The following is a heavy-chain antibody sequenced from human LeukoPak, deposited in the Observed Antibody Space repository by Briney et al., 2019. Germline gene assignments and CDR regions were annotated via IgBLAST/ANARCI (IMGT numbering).Heavy chain of an antibody. V-gene: IGHV4-34*01. J-gene: IGHJ4*02. D-gene: IGHD7-27*01. CDR3: ARAARSPGVSRAKKGPTAQYDY. CDR2: INHSGST. CDR1: GGSFSGYY. Sequence: SETLSLTCAVYGGSFSGYYWSLIRQPPGKGLEWIGEINHSGSTNYNPSLKSRVTISVDTSKNQFSLKLSSVTAADTAVYYCARAARSPGVSRAKKGPTAQYDYWGQGTLVTVSS.